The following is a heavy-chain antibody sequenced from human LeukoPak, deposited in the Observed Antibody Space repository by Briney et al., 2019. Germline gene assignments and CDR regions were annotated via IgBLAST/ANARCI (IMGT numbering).Heavy chain of an antibody. CDR1: GGSISSYY. J-gene: IGHJ5*02. CDR2: IYYSGST. V-gene: IGHV4-59*01. CDR3: ARDRGST. Sequence: SETLPLTCTVSGGSISSYYWSWIRQPPGKGLEWIGYIYYSGSTNYNPSLKSRVTISVDTSKNRFSLKLSSVTAADTAVYYCARDRGSTWGQGTLVTVSS. D-gene: IGHD2-2*01.